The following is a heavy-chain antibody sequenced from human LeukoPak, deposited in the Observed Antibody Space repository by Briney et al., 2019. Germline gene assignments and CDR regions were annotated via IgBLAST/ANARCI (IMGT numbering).Heavy chain of an antibody. Sequence: ASVKVSCKASGYNFTGYYMHWVRQAPGQGLDWMGWINPNSGATNYAQKFQGRVTVTRDTSIRTAYMELSRLRFGDTAVYYCARVGSSGWYVHPTLDYWGQGTLVTVSS. CDR3: ARVGSSGWYVHPTLDY. CDR1: GYNFTGYY. CDR2: INPNSGAT. D-gene: IGHD6-19*01. J-gene: IGHJ4*02. V-gene: IGHV1-2*02.